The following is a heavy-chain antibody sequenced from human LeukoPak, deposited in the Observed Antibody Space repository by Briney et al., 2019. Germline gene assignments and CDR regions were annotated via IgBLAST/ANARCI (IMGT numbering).Heavy chain of an antibody. J-gene: IGHJ5*02. D-gene: IGHD6-13*01. CDR3: ARGPIIAAAGTGNWFDP. Sequence: SETLSLTCTVSGGSISSYYWSWIRRPPGKGLEWIGYIYYSGSTNYNPSLKSRVTISVDTSKNQFSLKLSSVTAADTAVYYCARGPIIAAAGTGNWFDPWGQGTLVTVSS. CDR1: GGSISSYY. CDR2: IYYSGST. V-gene: IGHV4-59*01.